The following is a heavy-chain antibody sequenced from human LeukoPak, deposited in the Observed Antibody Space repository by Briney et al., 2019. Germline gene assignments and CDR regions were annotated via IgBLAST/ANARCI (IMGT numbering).Heavy chain of an antibody. D-gene: IGHD3-22*01. Sequence: PGGSLRLSCAASGLTFSSYGMHWVRQAPGKGLEWVAVISYDGSNKYYADSVKGRFTISRDNSKNTLYLQMNSLRAEDTAVYYCVRGPNPYYDSSGLFDYWGQGTLVTVSS. CDR1: GLTFSSYG. J-gene: IGHJ4*02. CDR2: ISYDGSNK. V-gene: IGHV3-30*03. CDR3: VRGPNPYYDSSGLFDY.